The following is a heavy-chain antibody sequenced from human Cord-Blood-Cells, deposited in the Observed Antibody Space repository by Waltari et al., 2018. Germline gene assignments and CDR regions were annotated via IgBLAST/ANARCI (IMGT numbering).Heavy chain of an antibody. V-gene: IGHV4-34*01. CDR1: GGSFSGYY. CDR2: INHSGSP. D-gene: IGHD3-3*01. Sequence: QVQLQQWGAGLLKPSETLSLTCAVYGGSFSGYYWSWIRQPPGKGLGWIGEINHSGSPNYNPSLKSRVTIAVDTAKNQFSLKRSSVTAADTAVYYCASITIFWRYACDIWGQGTMVTVSS. CDR3: ASITIFWRYACDI. J-gene: IGHJ3*02.